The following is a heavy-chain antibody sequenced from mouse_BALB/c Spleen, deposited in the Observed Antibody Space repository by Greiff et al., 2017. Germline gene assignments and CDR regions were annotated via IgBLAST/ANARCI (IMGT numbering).Heavy chain of an antibody. V-gene: IGHV14-3*02. CDR1: GFNIKDTY. J-gene: IGHJ4*01. CDR2: IDPANGNT. CDR3: ARWALNYYGYAMDY. Sequence: VHVKQSGAELVKPGASVKLSCTASGFNIKDTYMHWVKQRPEQGLEWIGRIDPANGNTKYDPKFQGKATITADTSSNTAYLQLSSLTSEDTAVYYCARWALNYYGYAMDYWGQGTSVTVSS. D-gene: IGHD1-1*01.